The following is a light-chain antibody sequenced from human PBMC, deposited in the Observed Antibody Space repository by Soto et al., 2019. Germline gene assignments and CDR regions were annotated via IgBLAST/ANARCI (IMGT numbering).Light chain of an antibody. V-gene: IGLV2-14*01. Sequence: QSALTQPASVSGSPGQPITISCTGTSSELAIYNYVSWYQQQPGKAPKLMIYQGTNRPSGVSNRFSGSRSGNTASLTISSLQAEDEADYYCSSYTDISNYVFGTGTKVTAL. CDR1: SSELAIYNY. CDR3: SSYTDISNYV. CDR2: QGT. J-gene: IGLJ1*01.